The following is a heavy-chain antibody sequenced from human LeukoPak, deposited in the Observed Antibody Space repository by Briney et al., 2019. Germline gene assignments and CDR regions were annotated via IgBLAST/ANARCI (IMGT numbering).Heavy chain of an antibody. D-gene: IGHD3-10*01. CDR1: GFTFSSYS. V-gene: IGHV3-48*04. Sequence: GGSLRLSCAASGFTFSSYSMNWVRQAPGKGLEWVSYISSSSSTIYYADSVKGRFTISRDNAKNSLYLQMNSLRAEDTAVYYCARDGVTMVRGVDFDYWGQGTLVTVSS. J-gene: IGHJ4*02. CDR2: ISSSSSTI. CDR3: ARDGVTMVRGVDFDY.